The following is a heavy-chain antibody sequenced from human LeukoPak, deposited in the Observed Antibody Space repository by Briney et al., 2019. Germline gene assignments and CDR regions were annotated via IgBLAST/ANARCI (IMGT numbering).Heavy chain of an antibody. CDR1: GGTFSSYT. J-gene: IGHJ3*02. CDR3: ARGYCSSTSCYRAFDI. Sequence: SSVKVSCKASGGTFSSYTISWVRQAPGQGLEWMGRIIPILGIANYAQKFQGRVTITADKSTSTAYMELSSLRSEDTAVYYCARGYCSSTSCYRAFDIWGQRTMVTVSS. V-gene: IGHV1-69*02. D-gene: IGHD2-2*02. CDR2: IIPILGIA.